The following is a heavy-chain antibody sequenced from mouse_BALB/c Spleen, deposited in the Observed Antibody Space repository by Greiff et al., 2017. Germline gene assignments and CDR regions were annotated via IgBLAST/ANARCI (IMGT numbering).Heavy chain of an antibody. D-gene: IGHD2-4*01. CDR1: GYSITSDYA. Sequence: EVQLQESGPGLVKPSQSLSLTCTVTGYSITSDYAWNWIRQFPGNKLEWMGYISYSGSTSYNPSLKSRISITRDTSKNQFFLQLNSVTTEDTATYYCARFSYDYDVPFAYWGQGTLVTVSA. CDR2: ISYSGST. J-gene: IGHJ3*01. V-gene: IGHV3-2*02. CDR3: ARFSYDYDVPFAY.